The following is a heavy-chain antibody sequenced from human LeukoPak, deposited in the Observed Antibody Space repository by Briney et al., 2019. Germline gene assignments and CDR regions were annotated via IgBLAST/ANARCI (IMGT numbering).Heavy chain of an antibody. Sequence: PSETLSLTCTVSGGSISGYYWSWIRQPPGKRLEWIGYIYNNRVTNYNPSLKSRVFMSLDTSKNQVSLRLTSVTTADTAVYYYARVGTWNDLEYWGQGTLVTVYS. CDR2: IYNNRVT. J-gene: IGHJ4*02. CDR1: GGSISGYY. D-gene: IGHD1-1*01. V-gene: IGHV4-59*01. CDR3: ARVGTWNDLEY.